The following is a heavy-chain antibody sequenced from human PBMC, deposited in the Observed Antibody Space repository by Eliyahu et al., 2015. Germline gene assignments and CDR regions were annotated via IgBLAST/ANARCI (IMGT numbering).Heavy chain of an antibody. CDR2: IYPDDSDT. Sequence: EVQLVQSRAEVKKPGESLKISCKGSGYSFTDYWIGWVRQMPGKGLEWMGIIYPDDSDTRYSPSFRGQVTISADKSTNTAHLQWRSLKAXDTAIYYCAXHSVRGXTGASKADYWGQGTLVTVSS. J-gene: IGHJ4*02. V-gene: IGHV5-51*01. CDR1: GYSFTDYW. CDR3: AXHSVRGXTGASKADY. D-gene: IGHD1-1*01.